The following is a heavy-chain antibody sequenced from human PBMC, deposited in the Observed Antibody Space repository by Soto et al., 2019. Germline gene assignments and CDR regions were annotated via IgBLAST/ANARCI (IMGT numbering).Heavy chain of an antibody. CDR1: GFAFQTYT. Sequence: EGQLVESGGGLVKPGGSLRLSCAASGFAFQTYTMEWLRQPPGKGLEWVSSITISGNYIYYADSVKGRFTISRDNGRNSVYLQMNSLRAEDTAVYSCANVGVLSTNFRWFDLWGQGTLVTVSS. CDR2: ITISGNYI. D-gene: IGHD2-8*01. J-gene: IGHJ5*02. CDR3: ANVGVLSTNFRWFDL. V-gene: IGHV3-21*01.